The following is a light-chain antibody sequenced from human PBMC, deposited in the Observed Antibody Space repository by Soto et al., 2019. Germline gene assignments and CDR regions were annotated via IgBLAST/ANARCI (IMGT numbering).Light chain of an antibody. J-gene: IGKJ1*01. CDR3: KQYNNWPWT. CDR1: QSVSSN. V-gene: IGKV3-15*01. Sequence: EIVMTQSPATLSVSPGARATLSCRARQSVSSNLAWYQQKPGQAPRLLIYGASTRATGIPARFSGRGSGTEFTLTISSLQSEDFAVYYCKQYNNWPWTCGQGTKVEIK. CDR2: GAS.